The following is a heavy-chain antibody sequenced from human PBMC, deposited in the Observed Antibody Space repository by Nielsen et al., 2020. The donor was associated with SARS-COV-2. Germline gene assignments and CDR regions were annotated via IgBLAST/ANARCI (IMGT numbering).Heavy chain of an antibody. Sequence: GESLKISCAASGFTFSSYGTHWVRQAPGKGLEWVAVISYDGSNKYYADSVKGRFTISRDNSKNTLYLQMNSLRAEDTAVYYCARDGSGWYIGYWGQGTLVTVSS. V-gene: IGHV3-30*19. D-gene: IGHD6-19*01. CDR2: ISYDGSNK. J-gene: IGHJ4*02. CDR1: GFTFSSYG. CDR3: ARDGSGWYIGY.